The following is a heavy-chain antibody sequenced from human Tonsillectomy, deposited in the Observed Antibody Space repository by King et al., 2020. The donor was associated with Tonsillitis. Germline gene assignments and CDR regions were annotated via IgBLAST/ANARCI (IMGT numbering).Heavy chain of an antibody. V-gene: IGHV4-59*01. Sequence: VQLQESGPGLVKPSETLSLTCTVSGGSISSYYWSWIRQPPGKGLEWIGYIYYSGSTNYNPSLKSRVTISVDTSKNKFSLKLSSVTAADTAVYYCARAAEGFDYWGQGTLVTVSS. CDR2: IYYSGST. J-gene: IGHJ4*02. CDR3: ARAAEGFDY. D-gene: IGHD6-25*01. CDR1: GGSISSYY.